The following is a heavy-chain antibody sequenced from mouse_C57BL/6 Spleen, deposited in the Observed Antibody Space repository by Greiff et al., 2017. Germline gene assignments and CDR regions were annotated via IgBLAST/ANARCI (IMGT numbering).Heavy chain of an antibody. CDR2: IDPETGGT. CDR1: GYTFTDYE. V-gene: IGHV1-15*01. CDR3: TRRGHSNYDYFDY. D-gene: IGHD2-5*01. Sequence: VKLVESGAELVRPGASVTLSCKASGYTFTDYEMHWVKQTPVHGLEWIGAIDPETGGTAYNQKFKGKAILTADKSSSTAYMELRSLTSEDSAVYYCTRRGHSNYDYFDYWGQGTTLTVSS. J-gene: IGHJ2*01.